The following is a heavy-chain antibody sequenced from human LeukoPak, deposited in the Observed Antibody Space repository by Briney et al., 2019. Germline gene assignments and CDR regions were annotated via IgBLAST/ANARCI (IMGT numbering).Heavy chain of an antibody. CDR2: IKQDGSEK. CDR3: ARDWPPPADYGMDA. V-gene: IGHV3-7*03. CDR1: GFTFSSYW. Sequence: GGSLRLSCAASGFTFSSYWMSWVRQAPGKGLEWVANIKQDGSEKYYVDSVKGRFTISRDNAKNSLYLQMNSLRAEDTAVYYCARDWPPPADYGMDAWGKGTTVTVSS. J-gene: IGHJ6*04.